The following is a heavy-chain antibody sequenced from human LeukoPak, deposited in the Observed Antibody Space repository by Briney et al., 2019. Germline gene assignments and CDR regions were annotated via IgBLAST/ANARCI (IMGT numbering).Heavy chain of an antibody. V-gene: IGHV3-7*01. D-gene: IGHD2-21*02. J-gene: IGHJ4*02. CDR3: ARRYCGGDCHSPYFDY. CDR1: GLTFGNYW. Sequence: GGSLSLSVPASGLTFGNYWLSWVRRVQGKGLDWFANIMEDGSEKYYVDSVKGRFTISRDNAKNSLYLQMNSLRAEDTAVYYCARRYCGGDCHSPYFDYWGQGTLVTVSS. CDR2: IMEDGSEK.